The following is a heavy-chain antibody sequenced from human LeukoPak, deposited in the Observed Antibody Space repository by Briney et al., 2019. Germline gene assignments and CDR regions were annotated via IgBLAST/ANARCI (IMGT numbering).Heavy chain of an antibody. CDR1: GFTFSDYS. Sequence: GGSLRLSCAASGFTFSDYSMNWVRQAPGKGLEWVSYISSSSNTIYYADSVKGRFTVSRDNAKNSLYLQMNSLRAEDTAVYYCARDRAAGAYPWYFDYWGQGTLVTVSS. V-gene: IGHV3-48*01. D-gene: IGHD3-16*01. J-gene: IGHJ4*02. CDR2: ISSSSNTI. CDR3: ARDRAAGAYPWYFDY.